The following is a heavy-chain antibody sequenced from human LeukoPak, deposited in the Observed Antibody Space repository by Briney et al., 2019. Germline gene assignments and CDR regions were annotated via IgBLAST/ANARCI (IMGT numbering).Heavy chain of an antibody. V-gene: IGHV3-73*01. D-gene: IGHD1-1*01. CDR2: IRSKANNYAT. J-gene: IGHJ4*02. CDR1: GFTFSGSA. CDR3: TRFGSDDGEYAY. Sequence: GGSLRLSCAASGFTFSGSAMHWVRQASGKGLEWVGRIRSKANNYATAYAASVKGRFTISRDDSKNTAYLQLNSLKTEDTAVYYCTRFGSDDGEYAYWGQGTPVTVSS.